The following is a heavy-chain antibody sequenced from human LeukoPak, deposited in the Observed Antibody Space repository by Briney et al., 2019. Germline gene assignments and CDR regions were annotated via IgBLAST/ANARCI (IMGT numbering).Heavy chain of an antibody. Sequence: SETLSLTCTVSGGSISSYYWSWVRQPPGKGLEWVGYIRYTASTNYNPSLKSRVTISLDTSKTQFSLKLSSLTAADTAVYYCARGYDILTGYYRFDYWGQGTLVTVSS. V-gene: IGHV4-59*01. CDR2: IRYTAST. CDR1: GGSISSYY. D-gene: IGHD3-9*01. CDR3: ARGYDILTGYYRFDY. J-gene: IGHJ4*02.